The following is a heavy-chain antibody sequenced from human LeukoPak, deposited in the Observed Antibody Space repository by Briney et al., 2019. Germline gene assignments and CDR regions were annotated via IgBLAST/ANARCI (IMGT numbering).Heavy chain of an antibody. D-gene: IGHD3-22*01. CDR3: AKDPYDSSGYFHGAFDY. Sequence: GSLRLSCAASGFTFSSYAMSWVRQAPGKGLEWVSAISGSGGSTYYADSVKGRFTISRDNSKNTLYLQMNSLRAEDTAVYYCAKDPYDSSGYFHGAFDYWGQGTLVTVSS. CDR1: GFTFSSYA. CDR2: ISGSGGST. J-gene: IGHJ4*02. V-gene: IGHV3-23*01.